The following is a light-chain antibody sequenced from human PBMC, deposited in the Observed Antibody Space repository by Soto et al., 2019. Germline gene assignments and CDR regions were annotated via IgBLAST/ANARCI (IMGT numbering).Light chain of an antibody. J-gene: IGKJ1*01. CDR2: KAS. V-gene: IGKV1-5*03. CDR1: PTISSW. Sequence: DIQMSKSPSTLSGSVGDRVTITCRSSPTISSWLAWYQQRPGKAPKLLIYKASTLKSGVPSRFSGSGSGTEFTLTISSLQPDDFATYYCQHSNSYSEAFGQGTKV. CDR3: QHSNSYSEA.